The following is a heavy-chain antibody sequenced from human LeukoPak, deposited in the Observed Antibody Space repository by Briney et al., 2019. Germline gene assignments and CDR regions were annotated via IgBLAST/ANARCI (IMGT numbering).Heavy chain of an antibody. CDR1: GGSISSSSYY. J-gene: IGHJ4*02. D-gene: IGHD1-1*01. CDR2: IYYSGST. V-gene: IGHV4-39*07. CDR3: ARGGTGALDY. Sequence: SETLSLTCTVSGGSISSSSYYWGWIRQPPGKGLEWIGSIYYSGSTYYNPSLKSRVTISVDTSKNQFSLKLSSVTAADTAVYYCARGGTGALDYWGQGTLVTVSS.